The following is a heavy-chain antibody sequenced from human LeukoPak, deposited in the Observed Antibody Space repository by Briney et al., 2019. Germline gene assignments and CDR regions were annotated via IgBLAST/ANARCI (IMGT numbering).Heavy chain of an antibody. CDR2: FDPEDGET. CDR1: GYTLTELS. J-gene: IGHJ5*02. D-gene: IGHD4-23*01. Sequence: ASVKVSCKVSGYTLTELSMHWVRQAPGKGLEWMGGFDPEDGETIYAQKFQGRVTMTEDTSTDTAYMELSSLRSEDTAVYYCATSLKGYGGRRFDPWGQGTLVTVSS. CDR3: ATSLKGYGGRRFDP. V-gene: IGHV1-24*01.